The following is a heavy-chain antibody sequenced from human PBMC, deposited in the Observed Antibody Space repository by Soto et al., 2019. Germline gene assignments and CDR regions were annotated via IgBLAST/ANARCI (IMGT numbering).Heavy chain of an antibody. Sequence: QVQLQQWGAGLLKPSETLSLTCAVYGGSFSGYYWSWIRQPPGKGLEWIGEINHSGSTNYNASLKRRVXXSXDXCKNQFSLKLSSVTAADTAVFYCARAVGSSGDYFDYWGQGTLVTVSS. CDR3: ARAVGSSGDYFDY. J-gene: IGHJ4*02. V-gene: IGHV4-34*01. CDR2: INHSGST. CDR1: GGSFSGYY. D-gene: IGHD3-10*01.